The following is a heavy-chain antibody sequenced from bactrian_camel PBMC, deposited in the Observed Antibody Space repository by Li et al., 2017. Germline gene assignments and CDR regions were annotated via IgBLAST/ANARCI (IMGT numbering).Heavy chain of an antibody. V-gene: IGHV3S25*01. CDR1: GFTFSNYW. J-gene: IGHJ4*01. CDR3: NTVPSLTHYDCSPRD. CDR2: INSAGGST. D-gene: IGHD4*01. Sequence: QLVESGGGLVQPGGSLRLSCAASGFTFSNYWMYWVRQAPGKGLEWVSTINSAGGSTYYVNSVKGRFTISHDSAKNTLYLEMTSLKPEDTAMYYCNTVPSLTHYDCSPRDWGQGTQVTV.